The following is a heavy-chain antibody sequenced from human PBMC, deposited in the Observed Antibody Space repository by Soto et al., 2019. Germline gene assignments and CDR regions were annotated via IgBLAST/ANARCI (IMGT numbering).Heavy chain of an antibody. V-gene: IGHV4-39*01. J-gene: IGHJ6*03. CDR1: GGSISSSSYY. CDR3: ARTPHWGNYYYYMDV. Sequence: PSETLSLTCTVSGGSISSSSYYWGWIRQPPGKGLEWIGSIYYSGSTYYNPSLKSRVTISVDTSKNQFSLKLSSVTAADTAVYHCARTPHWGNYYYYMDVWGKGTTVTVSS. D-gene: IGHD7-27*01. CDR2: IYYSGST.